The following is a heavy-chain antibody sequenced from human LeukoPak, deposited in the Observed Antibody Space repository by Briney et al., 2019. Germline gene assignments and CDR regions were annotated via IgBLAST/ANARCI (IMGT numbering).Heavy chain of an antibody. V-gene: IGHV1-8*01. CDR1: GYTFTSYD. Sequence: ASVKVSRKASGYTFTSYDINWVRQATGQGLEWMGCMNPNSGNTGYAHKVQGRGTMTRNTSISTDYMELRSLRSEDTAVYYCARDHLPHCSSTSCYTHYYGMDVWGQGTTVTVSS. D-gene: IGHD2-2*02. CDR3: ARDHLPHCSSTSCYTHYYGMDV. CDR2: MNPNSGNT. J-gene: IGHJ6*02.